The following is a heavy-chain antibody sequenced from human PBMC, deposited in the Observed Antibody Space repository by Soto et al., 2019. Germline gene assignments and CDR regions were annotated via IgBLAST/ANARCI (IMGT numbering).Heavy chain of an antibody. CDR2: ISAYNGNI. CDR1: GYMFNTYG. Sequence: QVQLVQSGAEVKKPGASVKVSCKASGYMFNTYGITWVRQAPGQGLEWMGWISAYNGNIDYAQNLQGRVTMTIDTSTSTAYMELRCPRSDDTAVYFWARTYGSGSYFLPFEYWGQGTLVSVSS. J-gene: IGHJ4*02. CDR3: ARTYGSGSYFLPFEY. V-gene: IGHV1-18*01. D-gene: IGHD3-10*01.